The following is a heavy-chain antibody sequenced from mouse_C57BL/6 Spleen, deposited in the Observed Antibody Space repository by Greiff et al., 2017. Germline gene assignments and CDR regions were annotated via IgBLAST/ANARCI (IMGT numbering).Heavy chain of an antibody. D-gene: IGHD2-5*01. V-gene: IGHV1-52*01. CDR3: ARTYSNHWYFDV. J-gene: IGHJ1*03. CDR2: IDPSDSET. Sequence: VQLQQPGAELVRPGSSVKLSCKASGYTFTSYWMHWVKQRPIQGLEWIGNIDPSDSETHYNQKFKDKATLTVDKSSSTAYMQLSSLPSEDSAVYYCARTYSNHWYFDVWGTGTTVTVSS. CDR1: GYTFTSYW.